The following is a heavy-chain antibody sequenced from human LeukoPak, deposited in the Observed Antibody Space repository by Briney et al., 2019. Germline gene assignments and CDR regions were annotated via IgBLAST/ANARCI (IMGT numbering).Heavy chain of an antibody. CDR1: GGSISGYY. CDR3: ARDQYYYGSGSYSGAFDI. CDR2: IYHSGGT. Sequence: SETLSLTCTVSGGSISGYYWSWIRQPPGKGLEWIGYIYHSGGTYYNPSLKSRVTISVDRSKNQFSLKLSSVTAADTAVYYCARDQYYYGSGSYSGAFDIWGQGTMVTVSS. J-gene: IGHJ3*02. D-gene: IGHD3-10*01. V-gene: IGHV4-59*12.